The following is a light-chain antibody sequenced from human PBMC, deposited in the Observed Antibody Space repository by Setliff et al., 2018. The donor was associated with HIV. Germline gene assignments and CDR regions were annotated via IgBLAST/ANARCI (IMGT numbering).Light chain of an antibody. Sequence: QSVLTQPASVSGSPGQSITISCTGTSSDVGGYNYVSWSQQHPGKAPKLMIYDVSKRPSGVSNRFSGAKSGNMASLTISGLQAEDEADYYCSSYTGSNTYIFGSGTRSPS. CDR2: DVS. J-gene: IGLJ1*01. CDR1: SSDVGGYNY. CDR3: SSYTGSNTYI. V-gene: IGLV2-14*01.